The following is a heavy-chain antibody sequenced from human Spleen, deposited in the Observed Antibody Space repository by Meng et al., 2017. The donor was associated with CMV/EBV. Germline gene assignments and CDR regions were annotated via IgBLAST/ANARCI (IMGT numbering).Heavy chain of an antibody. J-gene: IGHJ4*02. CDR1: GDTFRTYT. V-gene: IGHV1-69*05. CDR2: IIPMFGTT. CDR3: ARDGGRIDY. D-gene: IGHD3-16*01. Sequence: ASGDTFRTYTITWVRQAPGQGLEWMAGIIPMFGTTNCAQRFRGRVTMTTDTSTSTAHMRLRSLRSEDTAIYYCARDGGRIDYWGQGTLVTVSS.